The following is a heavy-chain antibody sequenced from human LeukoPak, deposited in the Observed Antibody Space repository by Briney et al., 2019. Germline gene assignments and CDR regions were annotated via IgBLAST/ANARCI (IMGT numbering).Heavy chain of an antibody. CDR3: ARGARATESGSGSYYNH. Sequence: ASVKVSCKASGYTFTSHAVNWVRQAPGQGLEWMGWINTNTGNPTYAQGFTGRFVFSLDTSVTAAYLQISSLKAEDTAVYYCARGARATESGSGSYYNHWGQGTLVTVSS. J-gene: IGHJ5*02. D-gene: IGHD3-10*01. CDR2: INTNTGNP. CDR1: GYTFTSHA. V-gene: IGHV7-4-1*02.